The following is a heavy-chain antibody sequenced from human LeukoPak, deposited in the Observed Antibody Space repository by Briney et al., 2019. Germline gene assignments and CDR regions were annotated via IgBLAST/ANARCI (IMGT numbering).Heavy chain of an antibody. CDR2: IKPTRGGT. CDR3: ARASSSPQDNWFDP. CDR1: GYTFTGCY. Sequence: ASVKVSCKASGYTFTGCYIHWVRQAPGQGLEWMRWIKPTRGGTNYAQKFQGRVTMTRDTSISTAFLELSSLRSDDTAVYYCARASSSPQDNWFDPWGQGTLVTVSS. D-gene: IGHD6-19*01. J-gene: IGHJ5*02. V-gene: IGHV1-2*02.